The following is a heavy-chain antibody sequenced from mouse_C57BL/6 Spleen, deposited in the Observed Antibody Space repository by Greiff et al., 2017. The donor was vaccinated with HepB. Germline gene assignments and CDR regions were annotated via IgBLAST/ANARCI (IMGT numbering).Heavy chain of an antibody. V-gene: IGHV5-9*01. Sequence: EVQRVESGGGLVKPGGSLKLSCAASGFTFSSYTMSWVRQTPEKRLEWVATISGGGGNTYYPDSVKGRFTISRDNAKNTLYLQMSSLRSEDTALYYCARHGYYGSSYEKYYFDYWGQGTTLTVSS. D-gene: IGHD1-1*01. CDR1: GFTFSSYT. CDR2: ISGGGGNT. CDR3: ARHGYYGSSYEKYYFDY. J-gene: IGHJ2*01.